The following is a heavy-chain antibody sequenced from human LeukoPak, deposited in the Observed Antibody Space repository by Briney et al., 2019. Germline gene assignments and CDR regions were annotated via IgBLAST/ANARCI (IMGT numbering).Heavy chain of an antibody. CDR1: GFTFNIYW. CDR3: AREHSGCFLWFDP. J-gene: IGHJ5*02. CDR2: VNSDGTST. D-gene: IGHD1-26*01. Sequence: PGGSLRLSCAASGFTFNIYWMHWVRQAPGKGLVWVSRVNSDGTSTIYADSVKGRFTISRDNAKNTVYLQMNSLRAEDTAVYYCAREHSGCFLWFDPWGQGTLVTVSS. V-gene: IGHV3-74*01.